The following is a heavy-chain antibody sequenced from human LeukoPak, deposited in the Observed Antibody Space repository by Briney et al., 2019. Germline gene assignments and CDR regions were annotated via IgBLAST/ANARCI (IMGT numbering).Heavy chain of an antibody. J-gene: IGHJ4*02. CDR2: IIPIFGTA. CDR3: ARGPSPLVVMDYFDY. CDR1: GGTFSSYA. D-gene: IGHD3-22*01. V-gene: IGHV1-69*05. Sequence: GASVKVSCKASGGTFSSYAISWVRQAPGQGLEWMGGIIPIFGTANYAQKFLGRVTITTDESTSTAYMELSSLRSEDTAVYYCARGPSPLVVMDYFDYWGQGTLVTVSS.